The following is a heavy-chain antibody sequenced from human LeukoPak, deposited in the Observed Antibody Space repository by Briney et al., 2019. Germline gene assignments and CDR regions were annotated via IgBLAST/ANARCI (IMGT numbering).Heavy chain of an antibody. CDR1: GFTFSSYG. CDR2: ISYDGSNK. Sequence: GGSLRLSCAASGFTFSSYGMHWVRQAPGKGLEWVAVISYDGSNKYYADSVKGRFTISRDNSKNTLYLQMNSLRAEDTAVYYCANSNGQPVFQHWGQGTLVTVSS. D-gene: IGHD5-18*01. CDR3: ANSNGQPVFQH. V-gene: IGHV3-30*18. J-gene: IGHJ1*01.